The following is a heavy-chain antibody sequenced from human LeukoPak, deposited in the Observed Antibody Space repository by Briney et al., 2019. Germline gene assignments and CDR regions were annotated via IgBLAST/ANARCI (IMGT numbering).Heavy chain of an antibody. V-gene: IGHV1-2*06. CDR1: GYTFTSYA. CDR3: ARGSDSGTPRWFDP. CDR2: IDPNDGGT. J-gene: IGHJ5*02. Sequence: AASVKVSFKASGYTFTSYAMNWVRQAPGQGPEWMGRIDPNDGGTNYAQKFQGRVTMTRDTSISTAYMKLSSLRSDDTAVYYCARGSDSGTPRWFDPWGQGTLVTV. D-gene: IGHD1-26*01.